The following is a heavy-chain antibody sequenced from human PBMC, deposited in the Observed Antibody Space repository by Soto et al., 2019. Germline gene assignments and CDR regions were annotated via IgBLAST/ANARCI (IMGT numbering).Heavy chain of an antibody. CDR3: ARVIVVEPAAEDYYYYYGMDV. V-gene: IGHV1-2*02. CDR1: GYTFTGNY. D-gene: IGHD2-2*01. J-gene: IGHJ6*02. Sequence: ASVKVSCEASGYTFTGNYMHWVRQAPGQGLEWMGWINPNSGGTKYAQKFQGRVTMTRDTSISTAYMELSRLRSDDTAVYYCARVIVVEPAAEDYYYYYGMDVWGQGTTVTVSS. CDR2: INPNSGGT.